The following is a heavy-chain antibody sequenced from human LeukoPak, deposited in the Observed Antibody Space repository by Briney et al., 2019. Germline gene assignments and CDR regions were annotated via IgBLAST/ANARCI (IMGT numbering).Heavy chain of an antibody. CDR3: ARDPPYSSGWDNFDY. V-gene: IGHV3-21*01. Sequence: PGGSLRLSCAASGFTFSSYSMTWVRQAPGKGLEWVSSISSSSSYIYYADSVKGRFTISRDNAKNSLYLQMNSLRAEDTAVYYCARDPPYSSGWDNFDYWGQGTLVTVSS. J-gene: IGHJ4*02. CDR2: ISSSSSYI. D-gene: IGHD6-19*01. CDR1: GFTFSSYS.